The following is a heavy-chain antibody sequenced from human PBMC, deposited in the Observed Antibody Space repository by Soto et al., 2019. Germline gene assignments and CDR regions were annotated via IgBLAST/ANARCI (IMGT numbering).Heavy chain of an antibody. CDR3: AREVAADGTFREDVFDI. D-gene: IGHD6-13*01. CDR1: GGTFSNHA. V-gene: IGHV1-69*12. CDR2: IIPIFTTT. J-gene: IGHJ3*02. Sequence: QVHLVQSGAEVKKPGSSVKVSCKAPGGTFSNHAINWVRQAPGQGLEWMGRIIPIFTTTNYPQKFQGRVSMTADESTTTAYMELSSLKHDDTAVYYCAREVAADGTFREDVFDIWGQGTLVTVSS.